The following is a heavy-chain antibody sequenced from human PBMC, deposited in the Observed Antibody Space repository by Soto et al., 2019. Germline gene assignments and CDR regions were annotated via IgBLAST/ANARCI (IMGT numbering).Heavy chain of an antibody. CDR2: IYHSGST. J-gene: IGHJ4*02. CDR3: ATIAAADMPFDY. V-gene: IGHV4-30-2*01. Sequence: PSETLSLTCAVSGGSISSGGYSWSWIRQPPGKGLEWIGYIYHSGSTYYNPSLKSRVTISVDRSKNQFSLKLSSVTAADTAVYYCATIAAADMPFDYWGQGTLVTVSS. D-gene: IGHD6-13*01. CDR1: GGSISSGGYS.